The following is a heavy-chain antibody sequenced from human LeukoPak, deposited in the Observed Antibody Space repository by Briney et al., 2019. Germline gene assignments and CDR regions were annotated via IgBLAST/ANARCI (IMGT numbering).Heavy chain of an antibody. CDR2: ISATSTTI. V-gene: IGHV3-48*01. CDR3: VRDNLENQWLERSY. J-gene: IGHJ4*02. D-gene: IGHD6-19*01. Sequence: GRSLRLSCAASGFTFSDYNMNWVRQAPGKGPEWVSQISATSTTIKYADFVKGRFTISRDNAKNSLNLQMNSLRADDTAVYYCVRDNLENQWLERSYWGQGALVTVSS. CDR1: GFTFSDYN.